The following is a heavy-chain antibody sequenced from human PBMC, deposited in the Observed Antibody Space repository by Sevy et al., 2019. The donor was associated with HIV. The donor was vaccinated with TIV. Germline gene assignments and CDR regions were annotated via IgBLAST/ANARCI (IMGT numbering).Heavy chain of an antibody. CDR3: ARGAATVYYDTTGFSPSLDL. CDR2: IYDSEST. V-gene: IGHV4-59*11. J-gene: IGHJ4*02. CDR1: GGSLSGHF. D-gene: IGHD3-22*01. Sequence: SETLSLTCTVSGGSLSGHFWSWIRQPPGKGLEWIAYIYDSESTNHNSSIRSRVTISIDTSKNQFSLRLTSVTAADTAVYYCARGAATVYYDTTGFSPSLDLWGQGTLVTVSS.